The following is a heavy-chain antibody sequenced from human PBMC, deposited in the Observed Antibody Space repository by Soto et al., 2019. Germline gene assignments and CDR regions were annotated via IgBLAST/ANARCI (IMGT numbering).Heavy chain of an antibody. V-gene: IGHV3-33*01. D-gene: IGHD3-22*01. CDR2: IWYDGSNK. J-gene: IGHJ6*02. CDR1: GFTFSSYG. Sequence: PGGSLRLSCAASGFTFSSYGMHWVRQAPGKGLEWVAVIWYDGSNKYYADSVKGRFTISRDNSKNTLYLQMNSLRAEDTAVYYCARDPGSSMIVVARKGPHYYYYGMDVWGQGTTVTVSS. CDR3: ARDPGSSMIVVARKGPHYYYYGMDV.